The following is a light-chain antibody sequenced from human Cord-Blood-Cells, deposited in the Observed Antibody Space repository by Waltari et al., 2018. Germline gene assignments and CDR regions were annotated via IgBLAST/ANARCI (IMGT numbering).Light chain of an antibody. CDR1: PSVSSSY. Sequence: EIVLTQSPGTLSLSPGERATLSCRASPSVSSSYLAWYQQKPGQAPRLLIYGASSRATGIPDRFSGRGSGTDFTLTISRLEPEDVAVYYCQQYGSSRTFGQGTKVEIK. CDR3: QQYGSSRT. J-gene: IGKJ1*01. CDR2: GAS. V-gene: IGKV3-20*01.